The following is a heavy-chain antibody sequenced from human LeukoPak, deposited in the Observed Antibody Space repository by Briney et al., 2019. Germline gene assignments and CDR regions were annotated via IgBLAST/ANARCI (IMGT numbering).Heavy chain of an antibody. CDR2: IYSGGST. D-gene: IGHD6-19*01. V-gene: IGHV3-66*01. Sequence: EVQLLESGGGLVKPGGSLRLSCAASGFTFSSYAMSWIRQAPGKGLEWVSVIYSGGSTYYADSVKGRFTISRDNSKSTLYLQMNSLRVEDTAVYYCARGIAVADTGFFDYWGQGTLVTVSS. CDR3: ARGIAVADTGFFDY. J-gene: IGHJ4*02. CDR1: GFTFSSYA.